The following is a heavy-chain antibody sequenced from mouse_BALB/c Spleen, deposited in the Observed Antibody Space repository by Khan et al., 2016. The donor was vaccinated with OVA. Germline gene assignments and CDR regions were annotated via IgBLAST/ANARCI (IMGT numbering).Heavy chain of an antibody. CDR2: IYPGTDNT. D-gene: IGHD3-3*01. J-gene: IGHJ2*01. Sequence: QVQLMQSGAELVRPGASVKLSCKTSGYIFTNYWIHWVRQRSGQGLEWIARIYPGTDNTYYNEKFKDKSTLTADKSYSTAYMQLSSLKSEDSAVYFCAREEAVYYIDYWGQGTTLTVSS. CDR3: AREEAVYYIDY. CDR1: GYIFTNYW. V-gene: IGHV1-76*01.